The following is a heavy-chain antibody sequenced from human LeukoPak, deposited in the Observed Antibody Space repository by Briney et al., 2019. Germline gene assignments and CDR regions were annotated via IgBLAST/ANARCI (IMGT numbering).Heavy chain of an antibody. CDR2: IRLDGSEK. J-gene: IGHJ6*03. D-gene: IGHD1-7*01. CDR3: AKRRGVELLYCCYMYV. V-gene: IGHV3-30*02. CDR1: RFTFSSYG. Sequence: GGSLRLSCAASRFTFSSYGMHWVRQAPGKGLEWVACIRLDGSEKYYADSVKGRFTISRDNSKNTLYLQMNSLRAEDTAVYYCAKRRGVELLYCCYMYVWGKGTTVTVSS.